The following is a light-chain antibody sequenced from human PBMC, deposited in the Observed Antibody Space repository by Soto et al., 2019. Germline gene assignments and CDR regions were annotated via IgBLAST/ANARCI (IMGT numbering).Light chain of an antibody. CDR3: QSYDSSSVV. J-gene: IGLJ2*01. CDR1: SSNIGAGYD. Sequence: QSVLTQPPSVSGAPGQRVTISCTGSSSNIGAGYDVHWYQQLPGTAPKLLIYGNSNRPSGVPDRFSGSKSGTSASLAITGLQAEDEADYYCQSYDSSSVVFGGGTKLTLL. CDR2: GNS. V-gene: IGLV1-40*01.